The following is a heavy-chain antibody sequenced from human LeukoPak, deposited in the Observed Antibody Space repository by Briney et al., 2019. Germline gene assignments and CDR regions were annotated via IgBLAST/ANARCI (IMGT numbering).Heavy chain of an antibody. V-gene: IGHV4-39*01. Sequence: GSLRLSCAASGFTFSSYAMGWIRQPPGKGLEWIGSIYYSGSTYYNPSLKSRVTISVDTSKNQFSLKLSSVTAADTAVYYCARRLWSNAFDIWGQGTMVTVSS. D-gene: IGHD2-21*01. CDR1: GFTFSSYA. CDR3: ARRLWSNAFDI. CDR2: IYYSGST. J-gene: IGHJ3*02.